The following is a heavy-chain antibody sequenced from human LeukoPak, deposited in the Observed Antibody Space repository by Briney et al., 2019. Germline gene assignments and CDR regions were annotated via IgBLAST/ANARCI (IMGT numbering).Heavy chain of an antibody. Sequence: SETLSLTCAVYGGSFSGYYWSWIRQPPGKGLEWIGYIYHSGSTYYNPSLKSRVTISVDRSKNQFSLKLSSVTAADTAVYYCAREVRNEGAVDIWGQGTMVTVSS. CDR1: GGSFSGYY. CDR3: AREVRNEGAVDI. J-gene: IGHJ3*02. V-gene: IGHV4-34*01. D-gene: IGHD1-14*01. CDR2: IYHSGST.